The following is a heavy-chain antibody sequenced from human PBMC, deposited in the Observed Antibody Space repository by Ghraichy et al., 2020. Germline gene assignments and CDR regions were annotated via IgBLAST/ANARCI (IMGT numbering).Heavy chain of an antibody. V-gene: IGHV4-59*01. J-gene: IGHJ6*03. CDR2: IYYSGST. CDR1: GGSISAYY. Sequence: SETLSLTCTVSGGSISAYYWSWIRQPPGKGLEWIGFIYYSGSTNYSPSLKSRVTISLDTSKNQFSLKLSSVTAADTAVYYCASSHRGYTYGTYPYYYMDVWGKGTTVTVSS. D-gene: IGHD5-18*01. CDR3: ASSHRGYTYGTYPYYYMDV.